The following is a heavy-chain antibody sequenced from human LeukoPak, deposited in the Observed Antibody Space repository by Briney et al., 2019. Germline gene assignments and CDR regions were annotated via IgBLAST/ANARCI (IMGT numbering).Heavy chain of an antibody. CDR1: GFTFSSYS. CDR3: ARAYMVRGVLFDY. V-gene: IGHV3-21*01. CDR2: ISSSSSYI. D-gene: IGHD3-10*01. Sequence: GGSLRLSCAASGFTFSSYSMNWVRQAPGKGLEWVSSISSSSSYIYYADSVKGRFTISRDNSKNTLYLQMNSLRAEDTAVYYCARAYMVRGVLFDYWGQGTLVTVSS. J-gene: IGHJ4*02.